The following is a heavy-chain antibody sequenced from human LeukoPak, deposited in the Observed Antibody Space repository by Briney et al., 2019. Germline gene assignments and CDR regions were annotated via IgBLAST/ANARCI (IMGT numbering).Heavy chain of an antibody. CDR2: INHSGGT. CDR1: GGSFSGYY. CDR3: ARGPRITIFGVVISGWFDP. Sequence: KPSETLSLTCAVYGGSFSGYYWSWIRQPPGKGLEWIGEINHSGGTNYNPSLKSRVTISVDTSKNQFSLKLSSVTAADTAVYYCARGPRITIFGVVISGWFDPWGQGTLVTVSS. D-gene: IGHD3-3*01. J-gene: IGHJ5*02. V-gene: IGHV4-34*01.